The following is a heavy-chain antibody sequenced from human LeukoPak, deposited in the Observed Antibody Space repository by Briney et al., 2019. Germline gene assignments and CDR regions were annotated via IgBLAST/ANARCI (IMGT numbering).Heavy chain of an antibody. CDR3: AREKSGYNGAWDGIDV. V-gene: IGHV3-66*01. J-gene: IGHJ6*02. D-gene: IGHD5-18*01. Sequence: GRSLRLSCAASGFTVSSDYMSWVSQAPGRGLEWVAVMYSGGSTYYADSVKGRFTITTDNSKNTLYLQMNTVRAEDTAVYYCAREKSGYNGAWDGIDVWGQGTTVTIS. CDR1: GFTVSSDY. CDR2: MYSGGST.